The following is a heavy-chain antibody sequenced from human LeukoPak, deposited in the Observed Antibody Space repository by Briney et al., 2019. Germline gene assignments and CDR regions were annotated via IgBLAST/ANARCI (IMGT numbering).Heavy chain of an antibody. J-gene: IGHJ4*02. Sequence: PGGSLRLSCAASGFTFSSYAMNWVRQAPGKGLEWVAGISSGDRTFHAESVKGRFTISRDKSKDTLYLQMYSLRAEDTAVYYCAKDATASPYFHWFDNWGQGTQVIVSS. D-gene: IGHD3-9*01. CDR2: ISSGDRT. V-gene: IGHV3-23*01. CDR3: AKDATASPYFHWFDN. CDR1: GFTFSSYA.